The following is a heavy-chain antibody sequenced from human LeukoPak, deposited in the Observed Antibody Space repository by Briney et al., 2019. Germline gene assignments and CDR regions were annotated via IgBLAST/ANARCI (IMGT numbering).Heavy chain of an antibody. D-gene: IGHD3-22*01. Sequence: SETLSLTCTVSGGSISSGGYYWNWIRQHPGKGLEWIGYIYHSGSTYYNPSLKSRVTISVDRSKNQFSLKLSSVTAADTAVYYCASSYYYDSSGYYYQLGYWGQGTLVTVSS. J-gene: IGHJ4*02. CDR2: IYHSGST. CDR3: ASSYYYDSSGYYYQLGY. V-gene: IGHV4-30-2*01. CDR1: GGSISSGGYY.